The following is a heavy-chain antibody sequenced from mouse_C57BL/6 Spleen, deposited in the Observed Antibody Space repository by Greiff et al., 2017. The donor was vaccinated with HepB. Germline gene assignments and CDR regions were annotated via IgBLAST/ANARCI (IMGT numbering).Heavy chain of an antibody. Sequence: QVQLQQSGAELVRPGASVKMSCTASGYTFTSYNMHWVKQTPKQGLEWIGAIYPGNGDTADNPKFKGKATLTVDKSSSTAYMQLSSLTSEDSAVYSCARSVALEAFFDYWGQGTTLTVSS. CDR1: GYTFTSYN. V-gene: IGHV1-12*01. CDR3: ARSVALEAFFDY. CDR2: IYPGNGDT. J-gene: IGHJ2*01. D-gene: IGHD3-1*01.